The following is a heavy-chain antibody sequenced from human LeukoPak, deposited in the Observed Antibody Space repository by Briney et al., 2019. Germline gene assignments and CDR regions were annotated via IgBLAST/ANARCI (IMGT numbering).Heavy chain of an antibody. Sequence: ASVKVSCKASGYTFTSYGISWVRQAPGQGLEWMGWINPNSDNTGYAQKFQGRVTMTRDTSTNTAYMELSSLTSEDTAVYYCAVRGRNYIYDFWGQGTLVSVSS. J-gene: IGHJ4*02. CDR1: GYTFTSYG. CDR2: INPNSDNT. V-gene: IGHV1-8*02. CDR3: AVRGRNYIYDF. D-gene: IGHD3-3*01.